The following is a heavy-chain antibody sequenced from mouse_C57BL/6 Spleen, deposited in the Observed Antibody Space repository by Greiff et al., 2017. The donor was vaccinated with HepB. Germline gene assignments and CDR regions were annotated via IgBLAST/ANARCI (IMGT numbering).Heavy chain of an antibody. D-gene: IGHD2-5*01. Sequence: QVQLKQPGAELVKPGASVKLSCKASGYTFTSYWITWVKQRPGQGLEWIGDIYPGSGSTNYNEKFKSKATLTVDTSSSTAYMQLSSLTSEDSAVYYCARWVYSNYVALGYWSHGTSVTVSS. CDR1: GYTFTSYW. V-gene: IGHV1-55*01. CDR3: ARWVYSNYVALGY. CDR2: IYPGSGST. J-gene: IGHJ4*01.